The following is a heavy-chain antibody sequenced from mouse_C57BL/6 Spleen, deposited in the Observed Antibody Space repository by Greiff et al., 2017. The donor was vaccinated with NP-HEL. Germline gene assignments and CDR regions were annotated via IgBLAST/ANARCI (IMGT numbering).Heavy chain of an antibody. CDR2: ISDGGSYT. CDR1: GFTFSSYA. CDR3: ARDRSQFAY. V-gene: IGHV5-4*01. J-gene: IGHJ3*01. Sequence: EVKVVESGGGLVKPGGSLKLSCAASGFTFSSYAMSWVRQTPEKRLEWVATISDGGSYTYYPDNVKGRFTISRDNAKNNLYLQMSHLKSEDTAMYYCARDRSQFAYWGQGTLVTVSA.